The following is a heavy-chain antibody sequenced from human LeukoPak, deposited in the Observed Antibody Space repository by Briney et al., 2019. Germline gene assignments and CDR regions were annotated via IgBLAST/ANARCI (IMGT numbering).Heavy chain of an antibody. CDR2: ISAYNGNT. CDR3: ARHSKYDSGGFQDAFDI. V-gene: IGHV1-18*01. J-gene: IGHJ3*02. Sequence: ASVKVSCKASGGTFSSYAISWVRQAPGQGLEWMGWISAYNGNTNYAQKLQGRVTMTTDTSTSTAYMELRSLRSDDTAVYFCARHSKYDSGGFQDAFDIWGQGTMVTVSS. CDR1: GGTFSSYA. D-gene: IGHD3-22*01.